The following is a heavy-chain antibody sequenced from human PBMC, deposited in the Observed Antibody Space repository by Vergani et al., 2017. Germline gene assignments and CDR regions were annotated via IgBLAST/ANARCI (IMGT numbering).Heavy chain of an antibody. CDR3: ASPGGYCSSTSCYGAFDI. J-gene: IGHJ3*02. V-gene: IGHV1-24*01. D-gene: IGHD2-2*01. CDR1: GYTLTELS. CDR2: FDPEDGET. Sequence: QVQLVPSGAEVKKPGASVKVSCKVSGYTLTELSMHWVRQAPGKGLEWMGGFDPEDGETIYAQKFQGRVTMTEDTSTDTAYMELSSLRSEDTALYYCASPGGYCSSTSCYGAFDIWGQGTMVTVSS.